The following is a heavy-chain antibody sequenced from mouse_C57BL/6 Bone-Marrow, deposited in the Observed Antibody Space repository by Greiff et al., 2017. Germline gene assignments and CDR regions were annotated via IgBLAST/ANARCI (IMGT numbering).Heavy chain of an antibody. CDR1: GFSLTSYA. J-gene: IGHJ3*01. CDR3: ARAGGIYYGNYAWFAY. V-gene: IGHV2-9-1*01. Sequence: QVQLKQSGPGLVAPSQSLSITCTVSGFSLTSYAISWVRQPPGKGLEWLGVIWTGGGTNYNSALKSRLSISKDNSKSQVFLKMNSQQTDDTARYYCARAGGIYYGNYAWFAYWGQGTLVTVSA. CDR2: IWTGGGT. D-gene: IGHD2-1*01.